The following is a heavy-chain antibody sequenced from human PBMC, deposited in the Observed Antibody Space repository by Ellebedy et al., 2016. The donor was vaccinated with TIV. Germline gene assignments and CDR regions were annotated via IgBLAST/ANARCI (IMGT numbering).Heavy chain of an antibody. J-gene: IGHJ4*02. CDR3: ATTPGAMIVVESAPS. Sequence: GGSLRLXXAASGFTFSSYAMSWVRQAPGKGLEWVSAISGSGGSTYYADSVKGRFTISRDNSKNTLYLQMNSLRAEDTAVYYCATTPGAMIVVESAPSWGQGTLVTVSS. V-gene: IGHV3-23*01. D-gene: IGHD3-22*01. CDR2: ISGSGGST. CDR1: GFTFSSYA.